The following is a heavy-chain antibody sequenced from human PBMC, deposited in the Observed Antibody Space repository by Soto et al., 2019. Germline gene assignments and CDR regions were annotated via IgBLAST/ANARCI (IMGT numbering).Heavy chain of an antibody. J-gene: IGHJ6*02. CDR2: INPNSGGT. CDR1: GYTFTGYY. CDR3: ARVAEPYYYYGMDV. V-gene: IGHV1-2*02. Sequence: RASVKGSCKASGYTFTGYYMHWVRQAPGQGLEWMGWINPNSGGTNYAQKFQGRVTMTRDTSISTAYMELSRLRSDDTAVYYCARVAEPYYYYGMDVWGQGTTVTVSS. D-gene: IGHD2-15*01.